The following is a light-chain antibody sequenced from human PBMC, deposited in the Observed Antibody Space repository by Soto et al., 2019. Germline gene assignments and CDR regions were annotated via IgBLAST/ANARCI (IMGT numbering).Light chain of an antibody. V-gene: IGKV3-11*01. J-gene: IGKJ5*01. CDR3: QQRSNWPPIT. CDR2: DAS. Sequence: EIVLTQSPATLSLSPGERATLSCRASQSVSSYLAWYQRKPGQAPRLLIYDASNRATGIPARFSGNGSGTDFTLTISSLEPEDFAVYYCQQRSNWPPITFGQGTRLEIK. CDR1: QSVSSY.